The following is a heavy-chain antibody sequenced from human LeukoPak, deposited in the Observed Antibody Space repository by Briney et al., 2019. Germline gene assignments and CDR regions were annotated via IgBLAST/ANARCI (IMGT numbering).Heavy chain of an antibody. CDR3: ARVGYYYDSSGYSY. D-gene: IGHD3-22*01. V-gene: IGHV3-21*01. CDR1: GFTFSSYS. Sequence: PGGSLRLSCAASGFTFSSYSMNWVRQAPGKGLEWVSSISSSSSYIYYADSVKGRFTISRDNAKNSLYLQMNSLRAEDAAVYYCARVGYYYDSSGYSYWGQGTLVTVSS. J-gene: IGHJ4*02. CDR2: ISSSSSYI.